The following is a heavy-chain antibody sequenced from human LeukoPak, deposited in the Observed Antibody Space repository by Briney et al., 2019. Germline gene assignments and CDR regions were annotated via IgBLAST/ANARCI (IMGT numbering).Heavy chain of an antibody. D-gene: IGHD3-10*01. CDR3: ARVDKNYGSGTYYKYFDY. CDR2: ISSSSSYT. CDR1: GFTFSDYY. V-gene: IGHV3-11*05. J-gene: IGHJ4*02. Sequence: GGSLRLSCAASGFTFSDYYMSWIRQAPGKGPEWVSYISSSSSYTNYADSVKGRFTISRDNAKNSLYLQMNSLRAEDTAVYYCARVDKNYGSGTYYKYFDYWGQGTLVTVSS.